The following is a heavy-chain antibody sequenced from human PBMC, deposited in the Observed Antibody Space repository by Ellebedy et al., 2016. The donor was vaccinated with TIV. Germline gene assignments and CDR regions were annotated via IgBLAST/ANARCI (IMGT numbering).Heavy chain of an antibody. CDR1: GDSISSYY. Sequence: MPSETLSLTCTVPGDSISSYYWSWIRQPPGKGLEWIGFIYYSGSTNYNPSLKSRVTISVDTSKNQLSLELSSVTAADTAVYYCARGGASSKYFDYWGQGTLVTVSS. V-gene: IGHV4-59*01. CDR3: ARGGASSKYFDY. CDR2: IYYSGST. J-gene: IGHJ4*02.